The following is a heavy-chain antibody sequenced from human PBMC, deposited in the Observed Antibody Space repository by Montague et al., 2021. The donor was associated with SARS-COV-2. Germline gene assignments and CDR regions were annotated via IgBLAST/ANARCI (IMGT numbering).Heavy chain of an antibody. V-gene: IGHV4-34*01. CDR1: GGSFSGYY. CDR2: INHGGNT. Sequence: SETLSLTCAVHGGSFSGYYWNWIRQPPGKGLEWIGEINHGGNTNYNPSLKNRLTISVDTSKNQFSLKLTSVAATDTAVYYCARLRDGVVPSPILGIGPYFTYSYGDVWGQGTTFTGSA. CDR3: ARLRDGVVPSPILGIGPYFTYSYGDV. J-gene: IGHJ6*01. D-gene: IGHD2-15*01.